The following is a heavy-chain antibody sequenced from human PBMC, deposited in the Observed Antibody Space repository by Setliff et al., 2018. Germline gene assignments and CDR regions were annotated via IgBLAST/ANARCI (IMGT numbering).Heavy chain of an antibody. Sequence: GSLRLSCAAPELIFSHTWMNWVRQAPGKGLEWVGRIKGQTDGGTTDYAAPVKGRFSISRDDSKNTVYLQMNSLKTEDTAVYFCATRLGDFWGQGTLVTVSS. V-gene: IGHV3-15*01. CDR2: IKGQTDGGTT. J-gene: IGHJ4*02. CDR1: ELIFSHTW. CDR3: ATRLGDF.